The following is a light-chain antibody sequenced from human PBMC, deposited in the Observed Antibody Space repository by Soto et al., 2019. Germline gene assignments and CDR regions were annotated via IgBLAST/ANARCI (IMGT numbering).Light chain of an antibody. CDR3: LSKTSTISYV. V-gene: IGLV2-14*01. CDR2: EVS. CDR1: TSDVGGYNY. J-gene: IGLJ1*01. Sequence: QSVLTQPASVSGSPGQSIAISCTGTTSDVGGYNYVSWYQQHPGKVPKLLIHEVSNRPSGVSNRFSGSKSGNTASLTISGLQAEDEADYYCLSKTSTISYVFXTGTK.